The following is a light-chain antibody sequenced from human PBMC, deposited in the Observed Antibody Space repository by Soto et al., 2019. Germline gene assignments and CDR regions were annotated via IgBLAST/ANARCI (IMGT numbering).Light chain of an antibody. CDR3: QQYNNWPKT. CDR2: GAS. Sequence: IVLTQSPATLSLSPCEIATLSCRSSQSVSSNLAWYQQKPGQAPRLLIYGASTRATGIPARFSGSGSGTEFTLTISSLQSEDFAVYYCQQYNNWPKTFGQGTKVDIK. V-gene: IGKV3-15*01. CDR1: QSVSSN. J-gene: IGKJ1*01.